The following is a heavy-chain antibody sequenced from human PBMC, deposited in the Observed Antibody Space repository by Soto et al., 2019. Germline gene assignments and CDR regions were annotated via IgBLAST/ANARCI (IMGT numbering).Heavy chain of an antibody. CDR1: GGSFSGYY. V-gene: IGHV4-34*01. Sequence: SETLSLTCAVYGGSFSGYYWSWIRQPPGKGLEWIGEINHSGSTNYNPSLKSRVTISVDTSKNQFSLKLSSVTAADTAVYYCARLVGQYSSFQRYYYYMDVWGKGTTVTVSS. D-gene: IGHD6-6*01. CDR3: ARLVGQYSSFQRYYYYMDV. CDR2: INHSGST. J-gene: IGHJ6*03.